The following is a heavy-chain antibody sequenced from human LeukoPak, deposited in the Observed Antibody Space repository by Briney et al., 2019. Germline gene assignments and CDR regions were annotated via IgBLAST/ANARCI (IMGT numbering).Heavy chain of an antibody. CDR3: AREKGLLWFGELYIYYYGMDV. CDR2: INHSGST. Sequence: KRSATLSLTCAVYGGSFSGYYWSWIRQPPGKGLEWIGEINHSGSTNYNPSLKSRVTISVDTSKNQFSLKLSSVTAADTAVYYCAREKGLLWFGELYIYYYGMDVWGQGTTVTVSS. D-gene: IGHD3-10*01. J-gene: IGHJ6*02. V-gene: IGHV4-34*01. CDR1: GGSFSGYY.